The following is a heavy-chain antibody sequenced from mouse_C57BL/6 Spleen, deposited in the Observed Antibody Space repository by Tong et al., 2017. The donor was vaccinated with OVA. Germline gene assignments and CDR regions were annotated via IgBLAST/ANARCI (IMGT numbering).Heavy chain of an antibody. Sequence: EVQLQESGAELVKPGASVKLSCTASGFNIKDTYMHWVKQRPEQGLEWIGRIDPANGNTKYDPKFQGKATITADTSSNTAYLQLSSLTSEDNAVYYCASMVTTLYYFDDWGQGTTLTVSS. CDR2: IDPANGNT. CDR3: ASMVTTLYYFDD. CDR1: GFNIKDTY. D-gene: IGHD2-1*01. J-gene: IGHJ2*01. V-gene: IGHV14-3*02.